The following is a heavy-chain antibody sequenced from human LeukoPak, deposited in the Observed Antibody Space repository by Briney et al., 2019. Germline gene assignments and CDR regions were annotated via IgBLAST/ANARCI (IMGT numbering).Heavy chain of an antibody. V-gene: IGHV4-31*03. J-gene: IGHJ4*02. Sequence: SQTLSLTCTVSGGSISSGGYYWSWIRQHPGKGLEWIGYIYYSGSTYYNPSLKSRVTISVDTSKNQFSLKLSSVTAADTAVYYCASLNSSSWFTFDYWGQGTLVTVSS. CDR1: GGSISSGGYY. CDR2: IYYSGST. D-gene: IGHD6-13*01. CDR3: ASLNSSSWFTFDY.